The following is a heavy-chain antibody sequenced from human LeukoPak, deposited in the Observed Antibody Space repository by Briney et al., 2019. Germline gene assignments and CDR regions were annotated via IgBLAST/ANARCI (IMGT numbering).Heavy chain of an antibody. CDR3: AKFLPTHIVVANYYFDY. J-gene: IGHJ4*02. V-gene: IGHV3-23*01. CDR1: GFTCSSYA. D-gene: IGHD2-21*01. CDR2: ISGSGGST. Sequence: SGGSLRLSCAASGFTCSSYAMSWVRQAPGKGLEWVSAISGSGGSTYYADSVKGRFTISRDNSKNTLYLQMNSLRAEDTAVYYCAKFLPTHIVVANYYFDYWGQGTLVTVSS.